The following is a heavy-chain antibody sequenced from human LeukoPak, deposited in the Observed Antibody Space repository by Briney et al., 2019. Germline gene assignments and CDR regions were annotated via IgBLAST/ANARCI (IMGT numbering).Heavy chain of an antibody. CDR2: ISSSGCNI. V-gene: IGHV3-48*03. CDR1: RFTFRSYE. D-gene: IGHD4-23*01. CDR3: GRGRGGLSYFDF. J-gene: IGHJ4*03. Sequence: PGRTLSLSCAASRFTFRSYEMNGVRQAPARGLEWVAYISSSGCNIYYAHHVTGRFTISRDNAKDPLYLQLNSPRAEDTAVYYCGRGRGGLSYFDFWRQGTLVSVFS.